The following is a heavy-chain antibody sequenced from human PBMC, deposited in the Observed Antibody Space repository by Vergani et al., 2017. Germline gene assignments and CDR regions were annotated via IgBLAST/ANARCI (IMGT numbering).Heavy chain of an antibody. J-gene: IGHJ6*02. CDR3: ARKHISNYYDSSVYYYMGYYYGMDG. Sequence: QVQLVESGGGLVKPGGSLRLSCAASGFTFSDYYMSWIRQAPGKGLEWVSYISSSGSTIYYADSVKGRFTISRDNAKNSLYLQMNSLRAEDTAVYYCARKHISNYYDSSVYYYMGYYYGMDGWGQGTTVTVSS. D-gene: IGHD3-22*01. CDR2: ISSSGSTI. V-gene: IGHV3-11*01. CDR1: GFTFSDYY.